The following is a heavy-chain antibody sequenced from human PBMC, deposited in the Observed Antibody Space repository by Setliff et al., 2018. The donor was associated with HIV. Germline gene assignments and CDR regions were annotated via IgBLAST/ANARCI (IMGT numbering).Heavy chain of an antibody. D-gene: IGHD2-15*01. J-gene: IGHJ6*03. CDR2: INHSGST. Sequence: ETLSLTCAVYGGSFSGYYWSWIRQPPGKGLEWIGEINHSGSTNYNPSLKSRVTISVDTSKNQFSLKLSSVTAADTAVYYCARDKGVAAITYYYYYMDVWGKGTTVTVSS. V-gene: IGHV4-34*01. CDR3: ARDKGVAAITYYYYYMDV. CDR1: GGSFSGYY.